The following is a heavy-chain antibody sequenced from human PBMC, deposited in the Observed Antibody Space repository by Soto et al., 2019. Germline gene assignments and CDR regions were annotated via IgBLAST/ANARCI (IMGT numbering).Heavy chain of an antibody. CDR1: DGSISSYY. CDR3: ARLIAAAGTDYYYYMDV. CDR2: IYYSGST. Sequence: SETLSLTCTVSDGSISSYYWSWIRQPPGKGLEWIGCIYYSGSTNYNPSLKSRVTISVDTSKNQFSLKLNSVTAADTAVYYCARLIAAAGTDYYYYMDVWGKGTTVTVSS. D-gene: IGHD6-13*01. J-gene: IGHJ6*03. V-gene: IGHV4-59*08.